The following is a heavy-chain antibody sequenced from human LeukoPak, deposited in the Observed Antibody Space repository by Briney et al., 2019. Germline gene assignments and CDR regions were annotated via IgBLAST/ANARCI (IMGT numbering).Heavy chain of an antibody. D-gene: IGHD5-12*01. CDR3: ARARDSGYDYKGDAFDI. CDR2: IKQDGSEK. CDR1: GFTFSSYW. J-gene: IGHJ3*02. Sequence: GGSLRLSCAASGFTFSSYWMSWVRQAPGKGLEWVANIKQDGSEKYYVDSVKGRFTISRDNAKNSLYLQMNSLRAEDTAVYYCARARDSGYDYKGDAFDIWGQGTMVTVSS. V-gene: IGHV3-7*01.